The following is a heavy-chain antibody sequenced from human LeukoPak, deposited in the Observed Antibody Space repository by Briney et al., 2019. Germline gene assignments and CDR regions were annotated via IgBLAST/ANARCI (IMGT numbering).Heavy chain of an antibody. J-gene: IGHJ3*02. CDR3: AEVRSSASDI. CDR1: GFTFGSYS. V-gene: IGHV3-48*02. Sequence: GGSLRLSCAASGFTFGSYSMNWVRQAPGKGLEWISYISGSSSAIYYADSVKGRFAISRDNAKNSLYLQMNSLRDEDTAVYYCAEVRSSASDIWGQGTMVTVSS. D-gene: IGHD3-10*01. CDR2: ISGSSSAI.